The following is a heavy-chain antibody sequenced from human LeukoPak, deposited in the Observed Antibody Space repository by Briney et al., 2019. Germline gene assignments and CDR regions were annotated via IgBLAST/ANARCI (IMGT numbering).Heavy chain of an antibody. CDR1: GFTFTGHS. J-gene: IGHJ6*03. Sequence: GGSLRLSCVASGFTFTGHSMHWVRQAPGKGLEWVAVVADDEKTIFYADSLKGRFTVSRDNSKNTVYLQMNSLRAEDTAVYYCAKIGYSSGWAYYYYMDVWGKGTTVTVSS. CDR2: VADDEKTI. V-gene: IGHV3-30-3*02. CDR3: AKIGYSSGWAYYYYMDV. D-gene: IGHD6-19*01.